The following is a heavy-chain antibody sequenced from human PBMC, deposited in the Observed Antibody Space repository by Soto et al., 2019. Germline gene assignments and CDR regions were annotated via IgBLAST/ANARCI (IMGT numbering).Heavy chain of an antibody. CDR2: IIPLFDTT. V-gene: IGHV1-69*01. CDR1: GGTFSTYE. D-gene: IGHD5-12*01. J-gene: IGHJ4*02. Sequence: QLVQSGAEVKQPGSTVKVSCKASGGTFSTYEIHWVRQTPGQGLEWVGSIIPLFDTTNYAQDFQGRVTITADESTSIASMELSSLKSDDPAVYYCARGRATTHYLDCWGQGTLFTVSS. CDR3: ARGRATTHYLDC.